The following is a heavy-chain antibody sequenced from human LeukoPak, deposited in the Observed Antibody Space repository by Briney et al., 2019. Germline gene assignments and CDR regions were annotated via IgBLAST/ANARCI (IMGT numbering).Heavy chain of an antibody. CDR2: ISSSSSTI. CDR1: GFTFSSYS. J-gene: IGHJ3*02. CDR3: ARGETPNGWHSSGYLYAFDI. D-gene: IGHD3-22*01. V-gene: IGHV3-48*04. Sequence: PGGSLRLSCAASGFTFSSYSMNWVRQAPGKGLEWVSYISSSSSTIYYADSVKGRFTISRDNAKNSLYLQMNSLRAEDTAVYYCARGETPNGWHSSGYLYAFDIWGQGTMVTVSS.